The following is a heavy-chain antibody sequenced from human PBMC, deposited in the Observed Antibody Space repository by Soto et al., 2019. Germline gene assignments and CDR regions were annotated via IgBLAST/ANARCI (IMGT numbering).Heavy chain of an antibody. D-gene: IGHD2-15*01. Sequence: GASVKVSCKAPADTFTSYYIHWVRQAPGQGLDWMGWISAYNGNTKYAQDLQGRVTMTTDTSTSTAYMELRSLRSDDTAVYYCARFSGGSYNTYYFYYGMDVWGQGTTVTVSS. J-gene: IGHJ6*02. CDR3: ARFSGGSYNTYYFYYGMDV. V-gene: IGHV1-18*04. CDR2: ISAYNGNT. CDR1: ADTFTSYY.